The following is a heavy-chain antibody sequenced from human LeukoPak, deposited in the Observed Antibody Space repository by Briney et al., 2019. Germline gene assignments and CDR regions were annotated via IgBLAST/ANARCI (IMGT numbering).Heavy chain of an antibody. D-gene: IGHD3-10*01. V-gene: IGHV4-61*02. CDR3: ASDLGYYGSGTPFDY. Sequence: SQTLSLTCTVSGGSISSGSYYWSWIRQPAGKGLEWIGRIYTSGSTNYNPSLKSRVTISVDTSKHQFSLKLSSVTAADTAVYYCASDLGYYGSGTPFDYWGQGTLVTVSS. CDR1: GGSISSGSYY. J-gene: IGHJ4*02. CDR2: IYTSGST.